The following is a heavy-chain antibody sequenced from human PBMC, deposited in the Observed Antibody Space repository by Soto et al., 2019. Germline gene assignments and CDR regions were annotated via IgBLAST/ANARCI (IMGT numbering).Heavy chain of an antibody. CDR2: ISGSGGST. V-gene: IGHV3-23*01. CDR1: GFTFSIFA. Sequence: GGSLRLSCEASGFTFSIFAMSWVRQAPGPGLDWVSAISGSGGSTYSADSVKGRFTISRDNSKNTLYLQMSSLRAEDTAVYYWARGVHAGTVSPPDFCGQASLLPVSA. D-gene: IGHD6-13*01. CDR3: ARGVHAGTVSPPDF. J-gene: IGHJ4*02.